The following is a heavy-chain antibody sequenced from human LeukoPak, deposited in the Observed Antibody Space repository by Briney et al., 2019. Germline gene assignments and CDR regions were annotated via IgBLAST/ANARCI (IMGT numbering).Heavy chain of an antibody. V-gene: IGHV4-38-2*01. CDR3: ARVADSGYDARAYFDS. Sequence: PSETLSLTRAVSGFSISSGYYWGSIRQRPGKGLEWMGRIYYIGRPHSNPPLKRRDTTSEDTSTKQLSLKLSALPAADTAVYYCARVADSGYDARAYFDSWGQGTLVTVSS. CDR1: GFSISSGYY. CDR2: IYYIGRP. D-gene: IGHD5-12*01. J-gene: IGHJ4*02.